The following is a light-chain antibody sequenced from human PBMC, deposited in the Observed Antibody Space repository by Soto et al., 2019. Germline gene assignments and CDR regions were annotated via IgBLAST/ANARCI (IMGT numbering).Light chain of an antibody. Sequence: DIRMTQSPSSLSAFVGDTVTITCRASQDIIYYLAWYQQKPGKIPKLLIHSASTLQIGVQSRFSGTGSGTVFTLTINNLQPEDVATYYGQQYNSAPNTFCQWSRLEIK. CDR1: QDIIYY. CDR2: SAS. V-gene: IGKV1-27*01. CDR3: QQYNSAPNT. J-gene: IGKJ2*01.